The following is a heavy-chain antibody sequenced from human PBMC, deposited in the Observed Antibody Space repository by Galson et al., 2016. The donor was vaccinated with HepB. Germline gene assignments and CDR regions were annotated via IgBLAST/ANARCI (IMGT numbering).Heavy chain of an antibody. CDR2: IYYSGST. CDR1: GGSISSNNYY. V-gene: IGHV4-39*01. CDR3: ARKGPVTTLFDP. D-gene: IGHD4-17*01. Sequence: SETLSLTCTVSGGSISSNNYYWAWIRLPPGTGLAWIGSIYYSGSTYYNPSLKSRVTMSVDTSKNQFSLTLSSVSAADTAVYYCARKGPVTTLFDPWGQGTLVTVSS. J-gene: IGHJ5*02.